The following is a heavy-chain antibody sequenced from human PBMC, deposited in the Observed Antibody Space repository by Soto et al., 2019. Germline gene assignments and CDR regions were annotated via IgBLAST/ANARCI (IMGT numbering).Heavy chain of an antibody. J-gene: IGHJ6*02. CDR1: GFTFSSYA. CDR3: ARGGGSYYDFSRSGMAV. D-gene: IGHD3-3*01. Sequence: PGGSLRLSCAASGFTFSSYAMSWVRQAPGKGLEWVSAISGSGGSTYYADSVKGRFTISRDNSKNTLYLQMNSLRSDDTAVYYCARGGGSYYDFSRSGMAVWGQGTTVTVSS. CDR2: ISGSGGST. V-gene: IGHV3-23*01.